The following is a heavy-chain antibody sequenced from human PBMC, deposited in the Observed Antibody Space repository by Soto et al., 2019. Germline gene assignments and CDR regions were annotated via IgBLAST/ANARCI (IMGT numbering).Heavy chain of an antibody. V-gene: IGHV4-61*01. CDR3: ARAYSRSWPLRGYFDY. J-gene: IGHJ4*02. D-gene: IGHD6-13*01. CDR1: GGSVSSGSYY. CDR2: IYYSGST. Sequence: QVQLQESGPGLVKPSETLSLTYTVSGGSVSSGSYYWSWIRQPPGKGLEWIGDIYYSGSTNYNPSLKRRVTISVDTSKNQCALKLSSVTAADTAVDYCARAYSRSWPLRGYFDYWGQGTLVTVSS.